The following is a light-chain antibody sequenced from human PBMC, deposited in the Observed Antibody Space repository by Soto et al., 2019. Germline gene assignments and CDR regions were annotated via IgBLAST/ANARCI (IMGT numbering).Light chain of an antibody. Sequence: QSVLTQPPSVSGAPGQRVTISCIGSSSNIGAGYDVHWYQQLPGTAPKLLISGNSDRPSGVPDRFSASKSGTSASLAITVLQAEDEADYYCQSYDRSLSGVVFGGGTKLTVL. CDR1: SSNIGAGYD. V-gene: IGLV1-40*01. J-gene: IGLJ2*01. CDR3: QSYDRSLSGVV. CDR2: GNS.